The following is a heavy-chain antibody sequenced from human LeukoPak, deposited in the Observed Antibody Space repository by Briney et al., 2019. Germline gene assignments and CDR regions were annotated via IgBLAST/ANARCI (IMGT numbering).Heavy chain of an antibody. V-gene: IGHV3-20*04. J-gene: IGHJ4*02. CDR3: ARPGYYDSSGYYYKSPFDY. CDR2: INWNGGST. Sequence: GGSLRLSCAASGFTFDDYGMSWVRQAPGKGLEWVSGINWNGGSTGYADSVKGRFNISRDHAKNYLYLQVNSLRAEDTALYYCARPGYYDSSGYYYKSPFDYWGPGTLVTVSS. CDR1: GFTFDDYG. D-gene: IGHD3-22*01.